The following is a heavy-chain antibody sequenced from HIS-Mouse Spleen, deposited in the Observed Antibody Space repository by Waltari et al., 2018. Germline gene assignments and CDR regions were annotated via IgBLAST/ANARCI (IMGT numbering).Heavy chain of an antibody. J-gene: IGHJ4*02. CDR1: GFTFSSYG. CDR3: AKDKHHAFDY. CDR2: ISEDVRNK. Sequence: QVQLVESGGGVVQPGRSLRLSCAASGFTFSSYGMHWVREAPGKGLGVVAVISEDVRNKYYADSVKGRFTISRDNSKNTLYLQMNSLRAEDTAVYYCAKDKHHAFDYWGQGTLVTVSS. V-gene: IGHV3-30*18.